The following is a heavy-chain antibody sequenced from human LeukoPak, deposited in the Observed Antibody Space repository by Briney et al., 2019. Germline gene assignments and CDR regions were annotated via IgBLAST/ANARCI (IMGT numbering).Heavy chain of an antibody. V-gene: IGHV1-46*01. CDR2: INPSVGYP. Sequence: ASVKVSCKASGGTFSSYAISWVRQAPGQGLEWMGVINPSVGYPSYAQKFQGRVTMTRDTSTSTVYMDLSSLRSEDTAVYYCARPTVTYDLYGMDVWGHGTTVTVSS. CDR1: GGTFSSYA. D-gene: IGHD4-17*01. J-gene: IGHJ6*02. CDR3: ARPTVTYDLYGMDV.